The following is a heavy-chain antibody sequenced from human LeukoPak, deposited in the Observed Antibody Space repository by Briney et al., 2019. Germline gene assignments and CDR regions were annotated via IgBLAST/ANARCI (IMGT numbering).Heavy chain of an antibody. CDR1: GGTFSSYA. V-gene: IGHV1-69*04. CDR3: ARAEGYYGSGTFDY. D-gene: IGHD3-10*01. J-gene: IGHJ4*02. CDR2: IIPILGIA. Sequence: GASVKVSCKASGGTFSSYAISWVRQAPGQGLEWMGRIIPILGIANYAQKFQGRVTITADKSTSTAYMELSSLRSGDTAVYYCARAEGYYGSGTFDYWGQGTLVTVSS.